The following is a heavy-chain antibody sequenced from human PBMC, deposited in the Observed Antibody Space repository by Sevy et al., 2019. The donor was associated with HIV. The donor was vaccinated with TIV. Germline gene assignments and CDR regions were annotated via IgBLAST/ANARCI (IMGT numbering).Heavy chain of an antibody. CDR1: GFTFSSYS. CDR3: AREPLNCNPGVGFYYGMDV. CDR2: ISSSSYI. J-gene: IGHJ6*02. Sequence: GGSLRLSCAASGFTFSSYSMNWVRHAPGKGLEWVSSISSSSYIYYADSVKGRFTISRDNAKNSLYLQMNSLRAEDTAVYYCAREPLNCNPGVGFYYGMDVWGQGTTVTVSS. V-gene: IGHV3-21*01. D-gene: IGHD1-20*01.